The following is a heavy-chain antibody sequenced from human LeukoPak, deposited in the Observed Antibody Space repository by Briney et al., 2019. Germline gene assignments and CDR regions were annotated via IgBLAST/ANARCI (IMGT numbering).Heavy chain of an antibody. D-gene: IGHD4-17*01. CDR3: AKLDSGDYVLGY. J-gene: IGHJ4*02. CDR1: GFTFSIYA. CDR2: ISGSGGST. Sequence: PGGSLRLSCAASGFTFSIYAMSWVRQAPGKGLEWVSAISGSGGSTYYADSVKGRFTISRDNSKNTLYLQMNSLRAEDTAVYYCAKLDSGDYVLGYWGQGTLVTVSS. V-gene: IGHV3-23*01.